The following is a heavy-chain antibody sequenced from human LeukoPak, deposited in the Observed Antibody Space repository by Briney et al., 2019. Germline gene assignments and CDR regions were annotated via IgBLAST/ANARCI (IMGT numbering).Heavy chain of an antibody. CDR3: AREHMTRVTLDY. Sequence: ASVKVSCKASGYTFTSYGISWVRQAPGQGLEWMGWISAYNGNTNYAQKLQGRVTMTRDTSISTAYLELSRLRSDDTAVYYCAREHMTRVTLDYWGQGTLVTVSS. CDR2: ISAYNGNT. V-gene: IGHV1-18*01. CDR1: GYTFTSYG. D-gene: IGHD4-17*01. J-gene: IGHJ4*02.